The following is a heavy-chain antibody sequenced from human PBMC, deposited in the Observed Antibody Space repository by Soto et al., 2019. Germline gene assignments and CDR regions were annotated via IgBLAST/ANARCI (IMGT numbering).Heavy chain of an antibody. Sequence: GGSLRLSCATSGFTFSRNGMSWVRQAPGKGLDWVSGISGTGRNTYYADSVKGRFTISRDNSKNTLFLQMNSLRVEDTAVYYCAKNGLSDSPSAIDSWGQGTLVTVSS. CDR2: ISGTGRNT. CDR3: AKNGLSDSPSAIDS. D-gene: IGHD2-8*01. J-gene: IGHJ4*02. CDR1: GFTFSRNG. V-gene: IGHV3-23*01.